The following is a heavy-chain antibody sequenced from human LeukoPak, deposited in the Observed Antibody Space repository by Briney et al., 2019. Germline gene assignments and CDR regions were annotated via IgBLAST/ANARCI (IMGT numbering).Heavy chain of an antibody. CDR2: ISFDGSQK. CDR1: GFTFSNYG. CDR3: ARVLSGSWDWFDP. Sequence: GGSLRLSCAASGFTFSNYGMHWVRQAPGKGLEWVALISFDGSQKYYADSVKGRFTISRDNSKSTVYLQMNSLRVEDAAVYYCARVLSGSWDWFDPWGQGTLVTVSS. V-gene: IGHV3-30*02. J-gene: IGHJ5*02. D-gene: IGHD3-22*01.